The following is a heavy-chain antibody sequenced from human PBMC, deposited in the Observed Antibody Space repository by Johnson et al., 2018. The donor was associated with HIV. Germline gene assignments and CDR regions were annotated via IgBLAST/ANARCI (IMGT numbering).Heavy chain of an antibody. CDR2: ISWDGGST. J-gene: IGHJ3*02. D-gene: IGHD3-10*01. Sequence: VESGGVVVQPGGSLRLSCAASGFTFDDYTMHWVRQAPGKGLEWVSLISWDGGSTYYADSVKGRFTISRDNAKNSLYLQMNSLRAEDTALYYCARAAAPYYYGSGSYYFDTFDIWGQGTMVTVSS. V-gene: IGHV3-43*01. CDR3: ARAAAPYYYGSGSYYFDTFDI. CDR1: GFTFDDYT.